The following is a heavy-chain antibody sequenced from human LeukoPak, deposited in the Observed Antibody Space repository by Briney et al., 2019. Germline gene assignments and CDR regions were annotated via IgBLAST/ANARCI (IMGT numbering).Heavy chain of an antibody. CDR2: ISHSGST. V-gene: IGHV4-34*01. J-gene: IGHJ4*02. CDR3: AVLYSFDY. CDR1: GGSFSGYY. D-gene: IGHD5-12*01. Sequence: SETLSLTCAVYGGSFSGYYWSWIRQPPGKGLEWIGEISHSGSTNYNPSLKSRVTISVDTSKNQFSLKLSSVTAADTAVYYCAVLYSFDYWGQGTLVTVSS.